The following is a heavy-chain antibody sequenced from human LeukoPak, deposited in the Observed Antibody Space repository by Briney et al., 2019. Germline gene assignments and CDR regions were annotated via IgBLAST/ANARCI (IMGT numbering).Heavy chain of an antibody. Sequence: SETLSLTCTVSGGSISSYYWSWIRLPAGKGLEWVGRIYNSGITNYNPSLKSRITMSVDTSKNQFSLKLNSVTAADTAVYYCARQRSNSWYFFDSWGQGTLVTVSS. D-gene: IGHD6-13*01. J-gene: IGHJ4*02. CDR1: GGSISSYY. CDR3: ARQRSNSWYFFDS. V-gene: IGHV4-4*07. CDR2: IYNSGIT.